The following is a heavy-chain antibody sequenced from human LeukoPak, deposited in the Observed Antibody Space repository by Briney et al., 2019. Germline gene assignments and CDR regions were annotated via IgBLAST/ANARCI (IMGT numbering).Heavy chain of an antibody. V-gene: IGHV3-66*01. J-gene: IGHJ3*02. D-gene: IGHD3-10*01. CDR3: ARDGMGGIKAFDI. CDR1: GFTVSSNY. CDR2: IYSGGSI. Sequence: GGSLRLSCAASGFTVSSNYMSWVRQAPGKGLEWVSVIYSGGSIDYADSVKGRITISRDNSRNSLYLQMNSLRAEDTAVYYCARDGMGGIKAFDIWGQGTMVTVSS.